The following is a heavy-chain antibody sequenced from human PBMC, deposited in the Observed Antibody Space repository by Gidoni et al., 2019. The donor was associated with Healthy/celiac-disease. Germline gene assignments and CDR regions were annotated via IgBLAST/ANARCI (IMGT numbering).Heavy chain of an antibody. D-gene: IGHD3-3*01. Sequence: EVQLVESGGGLVQPGGSLRLSCSASGFTFSSYAMHWVRQAPGKGLEYVSAISSNGGSTYYADSVKGRFTISRDNSKNTLYLQMSSLRAKDTAVYYCVKDGGYDFWSGYYYYGMDVWGQGTTVTVSS. V-gene: IGHV3-64D*06. CDR2: ISSNGGST. CDR1: GFTFSSYA. CDR3: VKDGGYDFWSGYYYYGMDV. J-gene: IGHJ6*02.